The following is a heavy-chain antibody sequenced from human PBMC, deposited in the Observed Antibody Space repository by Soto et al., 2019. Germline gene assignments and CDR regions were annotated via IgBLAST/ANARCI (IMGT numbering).Heavy chain of an antibody. V-gene: IGHV5-51*01. Sequence: GESLKISCKGSGYSFTSYWIGWVRQMPGKGLEWMGIIYPGDSDTRYSPSFQGQVTISADKSISTAYLQWSSLKASDTAMYYCARYNNYYDSSGFFPPNNLNWFDPWGQGTLVTVSS. D-gene: IGHD3-22*01. CDR2: IYPGDSDT. CDR1: GYSFTSYW. CDR3: ARYNNYYDSSGFFPPNNLNWFDP. J-gene: IGHJ5*02.